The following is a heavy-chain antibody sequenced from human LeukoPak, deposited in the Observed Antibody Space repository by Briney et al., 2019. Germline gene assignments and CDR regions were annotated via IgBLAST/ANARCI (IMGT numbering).Heavy chain of an antibody. Sequence: PLQTLSLTCTVSGGSISSGDYYWSWIRQPPGKGLEWIGCIYYSGSTYYNPSLKSRVTISVDTSKNQFSLKLSSVTAADTAVYYCTRDHQLSGSFDYWGQGTLVTVSS. J-gene: IGHJ4*02. D-gene: IGHD2-2*01. V-gene: IGHV4-30-4*08. CDR1: GGSISSGDYY. CDR2: IYYSGST. CDR3: TRDHQLSGSFDY.